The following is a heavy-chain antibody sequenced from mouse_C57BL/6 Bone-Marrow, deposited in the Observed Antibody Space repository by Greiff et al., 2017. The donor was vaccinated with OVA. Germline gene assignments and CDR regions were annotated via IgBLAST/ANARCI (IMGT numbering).Heavy chain of an antibody. D-gene: IGHD2-1*01. CDR2: ISYDGSN. V-gene: IGHV3-6*01. CDR3: ARDDYYFFDY. CDR1: GYSITSGYY. Sequence: EVQVVESGPGLVKPSQSLSLSCSVTGYSITSGYYWNWIRQFPGNKLEWMGYISYDGSNNYNPSLKNRISITRDTSKNQFFLKLNSVTTEDTATYYCARDDYYFFDYWGRGTALTVSA. J-gene: IGHJ2*01.